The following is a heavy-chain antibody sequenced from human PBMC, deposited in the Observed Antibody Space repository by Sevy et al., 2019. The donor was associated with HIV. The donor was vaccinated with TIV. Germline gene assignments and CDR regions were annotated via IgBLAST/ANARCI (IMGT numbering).Heavy chain of an antibody. CDR3: AERTNDVFYYGMDV. CDR2: TYYRSKWNN. Sequence: SQTLSLTCAISGVSVSSIRTSWNWIRQSPTRGLEWLGRTYYRSKWNNHYATSVKSRITINADTSKNQVSLQLNSVTPEDTAVYYCAERTNDVFYYGMDVWGQGTTVTVSS. V-gene: IGHV6-1*01. CDR1: GVSVSSIRTS. J-gene: IGHJ6*02.